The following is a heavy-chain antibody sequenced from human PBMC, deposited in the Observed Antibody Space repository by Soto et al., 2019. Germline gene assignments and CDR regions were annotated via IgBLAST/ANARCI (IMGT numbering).Heavy chain of an antibody. J-gene: IGHJ6*02. Sequence: GGSLRLSCAASGFTFSSYGMHWVRQAPGKGLEWVAVIWYDGSNKYYADSVKGRFTISRDNSKNTLYLQMNSLRAEDTAVYYCASWGPKWELLNYYYYGMDVWGQGTTVTVSS. V-gene: IGHV3-33*01. D-gene: IGHD1-26*01. CDR3: ASWGPKWELLNYYYYGMDV. CDR1: GFTFSSYG. CDR2: IWYDGSNK.